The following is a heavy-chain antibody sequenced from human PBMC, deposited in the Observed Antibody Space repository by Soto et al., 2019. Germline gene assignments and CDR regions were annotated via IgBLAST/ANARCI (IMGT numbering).Heavy chain of an antibody. V-gene: IGHV1-18*01. CDR3: VRAAGITMVRGVIIVTHFDY. CDR2: ISTYNGNT. J-gene: IGHJ4*02. Sequence: QVQLVQSGAEVKKPGASVKVSCKASGYTFTSYGISWVRQAPGQGLEWMGWISTYNGNTNYAQKLQGRVTMTTDTSTSTAYMELRSLRSDDTAVYHCVRAAGITMVRGVIIVTHFDYWGQGTLVTVSS. D-gene: IGHD3-10*01. CDR1: GYTFTSYG.